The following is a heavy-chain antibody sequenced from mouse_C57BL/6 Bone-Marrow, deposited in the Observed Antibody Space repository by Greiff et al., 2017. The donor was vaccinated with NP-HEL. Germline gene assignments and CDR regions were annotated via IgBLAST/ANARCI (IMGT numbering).Heavy chain of an antibody. V-gene: IGHV1-82*01. J-gene: IGHJ3*01. CDR1: GYAFSSSW. Sequence: VQLQQSGPELVKPGASVKISCKASGYAFSSSWMNWVKQRPGKGLEWLGRIYPGDGDTNYNGKFKGKATLTADKSSSTAYMQLSSLTAEDSAVYFCARGDWFAYWGQGTLVTVSA. CDR2: IYPGDGDT. CDR3: ARGDWFAY.